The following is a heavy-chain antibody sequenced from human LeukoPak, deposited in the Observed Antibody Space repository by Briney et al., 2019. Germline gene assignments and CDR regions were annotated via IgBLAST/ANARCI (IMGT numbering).Heavy chain of an antibody. Sequence: PGGSLRLSCAASGFTFSDYYMSWIRQAPGKGLEWVSYISSSGSTIYYADSVKCRFTISRDNAKNSLYLQMNSLRAEDTAVYYCARGSVAGLFNWFDPWGRGTLVTVSS. CDR2: ISSSGSTI. D-gene: IGHD6-19*01. J-gene: IGHJ5*02. V-gene: IGHV3-11*01. CDR3: ARGSVAGLFNWFDP. CDR1: GFTFSDYY.